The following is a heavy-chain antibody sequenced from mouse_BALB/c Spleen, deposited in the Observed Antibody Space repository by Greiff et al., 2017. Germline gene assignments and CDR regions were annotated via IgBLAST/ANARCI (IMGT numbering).Heavy chain of an antibody. V-gene: IGHV2-4-1*01. CDR3: ARNLNRYGEAMDY. CDR2: IWSGGST. CDR1: GFSLTSYG. Sequence: VQLQQSGPGLVQPSQSLSITCTVSGFSLTSYGVHWVRQSPGKGLEWLGVIWSGGSTDYNAAFISRLSISKDNSKSQVFFKMNSLQADDTAIYSCARNLNRYGEAMDYWGQGTSVTVSS. J-gene: IGHJ4*01. D-gene: IGHD2-14*01.